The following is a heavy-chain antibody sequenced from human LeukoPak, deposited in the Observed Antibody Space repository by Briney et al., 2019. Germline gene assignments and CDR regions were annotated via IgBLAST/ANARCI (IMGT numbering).Heavy chain of an antibody. V-gene: IGHV4-34*01. J-gene: IGHJ3*02. CDR2: INHSGST. CDR1: GGSFTGYY. Sequence: SETLSLTCAVYGGSFTGYYWSWIRQPPGKGLEWIGEINHSGSTNYNPSLKSRVTISVDTSKNRFSLKLSSVTAADTAVYYCARSDDAFDIWGQGTMVTVSS. CDR3: ARSDDAFDI.